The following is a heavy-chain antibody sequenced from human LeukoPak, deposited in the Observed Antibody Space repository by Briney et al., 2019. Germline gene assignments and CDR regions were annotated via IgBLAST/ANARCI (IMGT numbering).Heavy chain of an antibody. D-gene: IGHD2-2*01. CDR3: ARYCSSTSCYAYAFDI. V-gene: IGHV3-11*04. CDR1: GFTFSDYY. J-gene: IGHJ3*02. CDR2: ISSSGSTI. Sequence: GGSLRLSCAASGFTFSDYYMSWLRQAPGKGLEWVSYISSSGSTIYYADSVKGRFTISRDNAKNSLYLQMNSLRAEDTAVYYCARYCSSTSCYAYAFDIWGQGTMVTVSS.